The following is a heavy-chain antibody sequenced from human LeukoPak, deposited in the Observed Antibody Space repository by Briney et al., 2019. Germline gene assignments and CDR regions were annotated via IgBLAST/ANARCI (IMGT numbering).Heavy chain of an antibody. Sequence: GGSLRLSCAAPGFTFSSYAMSWVRQAPGKGLEWVSAISGSGGSTYYADSVKGRFTISRDNSKNTLYLQMNSLRAEDTAVYYCAKGIDWYYYYGMDVWGQGTTVTVSS. J-gene: IGHJ6*02. CDR2: ISGSGGST. V-gene: IGHV3-23*01. CDR1: GFTFSSYA. CDR3: AKGIDWYYYYGMDV. D-gene: IGHD1-26*01.